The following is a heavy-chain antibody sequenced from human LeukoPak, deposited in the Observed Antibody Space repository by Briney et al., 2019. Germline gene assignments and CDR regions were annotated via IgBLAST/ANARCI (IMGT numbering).Heavy chain of an antibody. J-gene: IGHJ4*02. CDR1: GGSFSGYY. D-gene: IGHD3-10*01. CDR2: INHSGST. Sequence: SETLSLTCAVYGGSFSGYYWSWIRQPPGKGLEWIWEINHSGSTNYNPSLKSRVTISVDTSKNQFSLKLSPVTAADTAVYYCARGRILWFGELYYFDYWGQGTLVTVSS. V-gene: IGHV4-34*01. CDR3: ARGRILWFGELYYFDY.